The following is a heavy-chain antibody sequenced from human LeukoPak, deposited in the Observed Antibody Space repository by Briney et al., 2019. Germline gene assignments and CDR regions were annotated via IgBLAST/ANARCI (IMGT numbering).Heavy chain of an antibody. D-gene: IGHD5-18*01. CDR2: INPNSGGT. V-gene: IGHV1-2*02. CDR3: ARAASGYSYASDY. CDR1: GYTFTGYY. J-gene: IGHJ4*02. Sequence: ASVKVSCKASGYTFTGYYMHWVRQAPGQGLEWMGWINPNSGGTNYAQKFQGRVTMTRDTSISTAYMELSRLRSDDTAVYYCARAASGYSYASDYRGQGTLVTVSS.